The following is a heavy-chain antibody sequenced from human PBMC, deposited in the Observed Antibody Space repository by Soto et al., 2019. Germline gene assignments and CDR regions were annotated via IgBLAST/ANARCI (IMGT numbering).Heavy chain of an antibody. J-gene: IGHJ4*02. CDR1: GLTFSSHS. V-gene: IGHV3-21*01. D-gene: IGHD2-2*02. CDR2: ISSSSSYI. Sequence: GGSGSLSCSSSGLTFSSHSMNWVRQAPGKGLEWVSSISSSSSYIYYADSVKGRFTISRDNAKNSLYLQMNSLRAEDTAVYYCARDGIHCSSTSCYNYWGQGTLVTVSS. CDR3: ARDGIHCSSTSCYNY.